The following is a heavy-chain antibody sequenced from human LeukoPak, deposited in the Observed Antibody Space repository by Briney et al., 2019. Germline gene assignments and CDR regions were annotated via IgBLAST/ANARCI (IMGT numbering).Heavy chain of an antibody. Sequence: ISSSGSTIYYADSVKGRFTISRDNAKNTLHLQMNSLRAEDTTMYYCAREGYESSSSRGYFDYWGQGTLVTVSS. J-gene: IGHJ4*02. V-gene: IGHV3-11*04. CDR2: ISSSGSTI. CDR3: AREGYESSSSRGYFDY. D-gene: IGHD6-6*01.